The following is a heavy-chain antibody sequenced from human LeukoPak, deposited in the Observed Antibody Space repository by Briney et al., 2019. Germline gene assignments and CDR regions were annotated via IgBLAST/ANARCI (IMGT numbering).Heavy chain of an antibody. CDR1: GFTFRSCG. D-gene: IGHD1-26*01. V-gene: IGHV3-33*01. J-gene: IGHJ4*02. Sequence: GGSLRLSCVASGFTFRSCGMHWVRQAPGKGLEWVAVIWYDGSNEYYADSVKGRFTISRDNSKTTLYPQMSSLSADDTPVNYWTRGLGASTAYCGQGNPGTVSS. CDR3: TRGLGASTAY. CDR2: IWYDGSNE.